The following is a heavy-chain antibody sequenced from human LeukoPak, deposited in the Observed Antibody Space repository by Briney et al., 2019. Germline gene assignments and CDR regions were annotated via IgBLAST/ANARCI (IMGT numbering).Heavy chain of an antibody. V-gene: IGHV4-31*03. CDR1: GGSISSCGYY. D-gene: IGHD2-2*01. CDR3: AREVVVPAAMSVYYYYMDV. J-gene: IGHJ6*03. CDR2: IYYSGST. Sequence: ASQTLSLTCTVSGGSISSCGYYWSWIRQHPGKGLEWVGYIYYSGSTYDNPSLKSRVTISVDTSKKQFFLKLSSVTAADTAVYYCAREVVVPAAMSVYYYYMDVWGKGTTVTVSS.